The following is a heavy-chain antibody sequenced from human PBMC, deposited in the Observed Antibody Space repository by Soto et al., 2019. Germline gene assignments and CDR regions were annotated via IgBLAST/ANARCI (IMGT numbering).Heavy chain of an antibody. J-gene: IGHJ1*01. Sequence: EVPLVESGGGLIQPGGSLRLSCAASGFTVSSNYMSWVRQAPGKGLEWFSVIYSGGSTYYADSVKGRFTISRDNSKNTLYLQMNSLRAEDTAVYYCARDRVESGYPEYFQHSGQGTLVTVSS. CDR3: ARDRVESGYPEYFQH. CDR1: GFTVSSNY. V-gene: IGHV3-53*01. CDR2: IYSGGST. D-gene: IGHD3-22*01.